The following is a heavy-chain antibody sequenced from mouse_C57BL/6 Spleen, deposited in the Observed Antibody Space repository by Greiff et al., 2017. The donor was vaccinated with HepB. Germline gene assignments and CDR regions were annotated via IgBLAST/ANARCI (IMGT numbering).Heavy chain of an antibody. J-gene: IGHJ3*01. V-gene: IGHV1-80*01. CDR2: IYPGDGDT. Sequence: LVESGAELVKPGASVKISCKASGYAFSSYWMNWVKQRPGKGLEWIGQIYPGDGDTNYNGKFKGKATLTADKSSSTAYMQLSSLTSEDSAVYFCATFSYDSWFAYWGQGTLVTVSA. CDR3: ATFSYDSWFAY. CDR1: GYAFSSYW. D-gene: IGHD2-4*01.